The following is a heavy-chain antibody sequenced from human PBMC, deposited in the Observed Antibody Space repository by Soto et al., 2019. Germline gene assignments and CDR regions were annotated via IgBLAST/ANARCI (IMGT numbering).Heavy chain of an antibody. Sequence: PSKTLELTCATSGQSVPVNSAASTWTGQSPSGRLEWLGRTYDRSLWYNDYAVSVKSRITVTPYTCKNQFSLHLNSVTPEDTAVYYCAREFPYYVISDSYLDYWGQGALVTVSS. D-gene: IGHD3-16*01. CDR1: GQSVPVNSAA. V-gene: IGHV6-1*01. CDR2: TYDRSLWYN. CDR3: AREFPYYVISDSYLDY. J-gene: IGHJ4*02.